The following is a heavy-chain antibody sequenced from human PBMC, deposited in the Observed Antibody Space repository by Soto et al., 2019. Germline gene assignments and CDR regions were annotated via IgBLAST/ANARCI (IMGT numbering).Heavy chain of an antibody. J-gene: IGHJ4*02. V-gene: IGHV3-15*01. D-gene: IGHD3-9*01. CDR2: IKSKTDGGTT. Sequence: EVQLVESGGGLVKPGGSLRLSCAASGFTFSNAWMSWVRQAPGKGLEWVGRIKSKTDGGTTDYAAPVKGRFTISRDDSKNTLYLQMNSLKTEDTAGYYCTANVLRYPPDDFDYWGQGTLVTVSS. CDR3: TANVLRYPPDDFDY. CDR1: GFTFSNAW.